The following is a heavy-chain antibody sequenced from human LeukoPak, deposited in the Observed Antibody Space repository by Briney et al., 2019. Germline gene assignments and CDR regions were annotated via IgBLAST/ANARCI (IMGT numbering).Heavy chain of an antibody. CDR3: TRREDSSGFH. Sequence: GGSLRLSCAASGFTFSGSAMHWVRQASGKGLEWVGRIRSKANSYATAYAASVKGRFTISRDDSKNTAYLQMNSLKTEDTAVYYCTRREDSSGFHWGQGTLVTVSS. D-gene: IGHD6-19*01. CDR2: IRSKANSYAT. J-gene: IGHJ4*02. CDR1: GFTFSGSA. V-gene: IGHV3-73*01.